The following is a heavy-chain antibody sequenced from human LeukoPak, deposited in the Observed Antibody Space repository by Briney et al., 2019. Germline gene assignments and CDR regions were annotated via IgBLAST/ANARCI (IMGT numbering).Heavy chain of an antibody. CDR3: ARCATSRIGANWFDP. Sequence: PGGSLRLSCAASGFTFSSYAMHWVRQAPGKGLEWVAVISYDGSNKYYADSVKGRFTISRDNSKNTLYLQMNSLRAEDAAVYYCARCATSRIGANWFDPWGQGTLVTVSS. V-gene: IGHV3-30*04. J-gene: IGHJ5*02. CDR1: GFTFSSYA. CDR2: ISYDGSNK. D-gene: IGHD3-16*01.